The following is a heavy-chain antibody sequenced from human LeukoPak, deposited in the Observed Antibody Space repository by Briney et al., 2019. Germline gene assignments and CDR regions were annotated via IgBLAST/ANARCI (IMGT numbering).Heavy chain of an antibody. V-gene: IGHV4-59*12. CDR2: IYYSGST. CDR1: GGSISSYY. CDR3: ARGGAAADSFDY. Sequence: SETLSLTCTVSGGSISSYYWSWIRQPPGKGLEWIGYIYYSGSTNYNPSLKSRVTISVDTSKNQFSLKLSSVTAADTAVYYCARGGAAADSFDYWGQGTLVTVSS. D-gene: IGHD6-13*01. J-gene: IGHJ4*02.